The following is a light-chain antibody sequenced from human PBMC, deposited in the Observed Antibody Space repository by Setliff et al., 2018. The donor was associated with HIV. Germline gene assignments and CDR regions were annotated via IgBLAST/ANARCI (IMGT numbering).Light chain of an antibody. CDR2: QAS. CDR3: CSNTGSNTDG. V-gene: IGLV2-23*01. J-gene: IGLJ1*01. CDR1: SGDVGRYNL. Sequence: QSALAQPASVSVSPGQSIPISCTGTSGDVGRYNLVSWYQQQPGKPPKLMIYQASKRPSGVSNRFSGSKSGNTASLTIAGLQAEDEADYYGCSNTGSNTDGVGTGTKV.